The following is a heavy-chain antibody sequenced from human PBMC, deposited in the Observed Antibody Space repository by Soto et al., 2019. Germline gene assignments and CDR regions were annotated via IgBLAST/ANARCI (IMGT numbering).Heavy chain of an antibody. D-gene: IGHD2-2*01. CDR1: GGTFSSHS. J-gene: IGHJ6*02. Sequence: QVQLVQSGAEVKKPGSSVKVSCKVSGGTFSSHSINWVRQAPGQGPEWMGGIIPIFGTANYAQKFQGRVTITADESTSTAYMEMRSLTSADTALYYCSTSVSCSTTRCYYYYGLDVWGQGTTVIVSS. CDR3: STSVSCSTTRCYYYYGLDV. CDR2: IIPIFGTA. V-gene: IGHV1-69*01.